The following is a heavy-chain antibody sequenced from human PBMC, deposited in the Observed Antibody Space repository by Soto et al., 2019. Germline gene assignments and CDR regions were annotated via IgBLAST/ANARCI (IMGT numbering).Heavy chain of an antibody. V-gene: IGHV4-34*01. CDR3: ARGRSSWSMIVVLPFDY. J-gene: IGHJ4*02. CDR1: GGSFSGYY. CDR2: INHSGST. D-gene: IGHD3-22*01. Sequence: SETLSLTCAVYGGSFSGYYWSWIRQPPGKGLEWIGEINHSGSTNYNPSLKSRVTISVDTSKNQFSLKLSSVTAADTAVYYCARGRSSWSMIVVLPFDYWGQGTLVTVSS.